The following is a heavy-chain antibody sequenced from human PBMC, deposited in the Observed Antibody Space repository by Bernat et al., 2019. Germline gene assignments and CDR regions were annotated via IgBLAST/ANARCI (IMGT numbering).Heavy chain of an antibody. CDR3: AVVFAAGNYYYYGMDV. J-gene: IGHJ6*02. V-gene: IGHV3-30-3*01. CDR2: ISDDGSNQ. D-gene: IGHD1-1*01. Sequence: GESGGGVVQPGGSLRLSCVASGFTFSSFAIHWFRQASYRGLDWVAVISDDGSNQYNADSVKGRFTVSRDNSKNTLYLQVSSLRAVDPAVYYCAVVFAAGNYYYYGMDVWGQGPTVTVSS. CDR1: GFTFSSFA.